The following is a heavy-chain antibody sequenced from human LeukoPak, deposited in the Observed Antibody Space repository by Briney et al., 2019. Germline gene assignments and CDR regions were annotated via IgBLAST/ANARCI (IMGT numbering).Heavy chain of an antibody. D-gene: IGHD3-16*01. CDR3: ARLMFRGLRLAGCSGMDV. CDR2: IKQDGNEK. CDR1: GFSLGDYW. J-gene: IGHJ6*02. V-gene: IGHV3-7*01. Sequence: GGSLRLSCAASGFSLGDYWMNWVRQAPGKGLEWVANIKQDGNEKYFVDSVRGRFTISRDNAKNSLFLQMNSLRAEDTAVYYCARLMFRGLRLAGCSGMDVWGQGTTVTVSS.